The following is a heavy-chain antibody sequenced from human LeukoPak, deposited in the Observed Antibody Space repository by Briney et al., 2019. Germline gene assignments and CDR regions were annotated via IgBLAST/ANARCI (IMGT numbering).Heavy chain of an antibody. Sequence: HPGGSLRLSCAASGFTFSNYGMHWVRQAPGKGPEWVAFIRYDGSNKDYADSVKGRFTISRDNSKNTLYLQMNSLRAEDTAVYYCAKDGYNYSDYWGQGTLVTVSS. V-gene: IGHV3-30*02. CDR1: GFTFSNYG. J-gene: IGHJ4*02. CDR2: IRYDGSNK. D-gene: IGHD5-24*01. CDR3: AKDGYNYSDY.